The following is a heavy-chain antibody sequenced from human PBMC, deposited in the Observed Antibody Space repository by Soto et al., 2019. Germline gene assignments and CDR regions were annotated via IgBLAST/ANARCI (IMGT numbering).Heavy chain of an antibody. V-gene: IGHV3-33*01. CDR2: IWYDGSNK. CDR3: ARAGNHTSIAARPNYYYYMDV. D-gene: IGHD6-6*01. Sequence: GGSLRLSCAASGFTFSSYGMHWVRQAPGKGLEWVAVIWYDGSNKYYADSVKGRFTISRDNSKNTLYLQMNSLRAEDTAVYYCARAGNHTSIAARPNYYYYMDVWGKGTTVTVSS. CDR1: GFTFSSYG. J-gene: IGHJ6*03.